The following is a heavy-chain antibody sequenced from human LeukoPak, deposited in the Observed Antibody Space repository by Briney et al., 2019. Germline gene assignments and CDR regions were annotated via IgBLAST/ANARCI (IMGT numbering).Heavy chain of an antibody. CDR2: IYYRGSA. CDR1: GGSTDSGTYF. V-gene: IGHV4-31*02. CDR3: ATGGDSSKSYGMDV. J-gene: IGHJ6*02. Sequence: PSETLSLTCSVSGGSTDSGTYFWSGLPQHPGKGAEWIGHIYYRGSAYYTPSLKSRVTISLDTTKNQFSLKLNSVTAADTAVYYYATGGDSSKSYGMDVWGQGTTVTVSS. D-gene: IGHD3-16*01.